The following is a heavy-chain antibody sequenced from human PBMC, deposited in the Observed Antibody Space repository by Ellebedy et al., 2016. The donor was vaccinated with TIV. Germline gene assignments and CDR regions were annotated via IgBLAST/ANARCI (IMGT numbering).Heavy chain of an antibody. Sequence: GESLKISCAASGFTFSSYSMNWVRQAPGKGLEWVSSISSSSSYIYYADSVKGRFTISRDNAKNTLSLRMNSLRAEDTAVYYCATRYCSRTNCYLYYGMDVWGQGTTVTVAS. CDR3: ATRYCSRTNCYLYYGMDV. D-gene: IGHD2-2*01. CDR1: GFTFSSYS. CDR2: ISSSSSYI. J-gene: IGHJ6*02. V-gene: IGHV3-21*01.